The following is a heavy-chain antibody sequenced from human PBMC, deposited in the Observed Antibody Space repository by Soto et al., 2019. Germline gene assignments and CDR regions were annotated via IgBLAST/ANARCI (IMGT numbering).Heavy chain of an antibody. Sequence: QITLKESGPTLVKPTQTLTLTCTFSGFSLTTRGVGVGWIRQPPGKALECLALIYWDDDKRYSPSLKSRLSITKDTSNNQVVLTMTNVDPVDTATYYCAHIPNYYQYDWFDPWGQGTLVSVSS. CDR1: GFSLTTRGVG. J-gene: IGHJ5*02. CDR3: AHIPNYYQYDWFDP. D-gene: IGHD3-16*01. CDR2: IYWDDDK. V-gene: IGHV2-5*02.